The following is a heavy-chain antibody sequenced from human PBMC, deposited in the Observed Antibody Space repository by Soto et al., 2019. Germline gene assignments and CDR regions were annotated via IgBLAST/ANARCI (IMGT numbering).Heavy chain of an antibody. CDR3: AKYQGGSYGLSVAY. D-gene: IGHD5-18*01. V-gene: IGHV3-23*01. CDR1: GFTFSSYA. J-gene: IGHJ4*02. CDR2: ISGSGGST. Sequence: PGGSLRLSCAASGFTFSSYAMSWVRQAPGKGLEWVSAISGSGGSTYYADSVKGRFTISRDNSKNTLYLQMNSLRAEDTAVYYCAKYQGGSYGLSVAYWGQGTLVTVSS.